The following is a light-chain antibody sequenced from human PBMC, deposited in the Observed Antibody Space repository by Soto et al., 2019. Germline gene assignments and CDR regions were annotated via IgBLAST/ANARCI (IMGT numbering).Light chain of an antibody. V-gene: IGLV2-14*01. J-gene: IGLJ1*01. Sequence: QSVLTQPASVSGSPGQSITISCTGTISDFVVYNYVSWYQQHPGKAPKLMIYEVSNRPSGVSNRFSGSKSGNTASLTISGLQAEDETDYYCFSYTSSGTYVFGTGTKV. CDR3: FSYTSSGTYV. CDR2: EVS. CDR1: ISDFVVYNY.